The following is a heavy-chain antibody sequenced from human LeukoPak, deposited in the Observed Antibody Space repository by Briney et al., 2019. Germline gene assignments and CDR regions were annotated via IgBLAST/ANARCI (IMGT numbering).Heavy chain of an antibody. CDR2: ISYDGSNK. J-gene: IGHJ4*02. CDR1: GFTFSSYG. V-gene: IGHV3-30*03. Sequence: GGSLRLSCAASGFTFSSYGMHWVRQAPGKGLEWVAVISYDGSNKYYADSVKGRFTISRDNSKNTLYLQMNSLRSDDTAVYYCARARPSYYYDSSGYYDYWGQGTLVTVSS. D-gene: IGHD3-22*01. CDR3: ARARPSYYYDSSGYYDY.